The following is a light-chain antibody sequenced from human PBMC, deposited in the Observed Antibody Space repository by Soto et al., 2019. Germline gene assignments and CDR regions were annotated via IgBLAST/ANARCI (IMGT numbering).Light chain of an antibody. Sequence: QSALTQPRSVSGSPGQSVTISCTGVSSDAGDYNYVSWYQQHPGKAPKLMIYDVSKRPSGVPDRFSGSKSGNTASLTISGLQAEDDADYYCSPAGRSRLGGFGGGNQLTVL. CDR2: DVS. V-gene: IGLV2-11*01. CDR1: SSDAGDYNY. J-gene: IGLJ3*02. CDR3: CSPAGRSRLGG.